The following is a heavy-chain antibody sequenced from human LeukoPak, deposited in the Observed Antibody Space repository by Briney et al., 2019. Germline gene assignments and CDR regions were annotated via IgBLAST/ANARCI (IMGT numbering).Heavy chain of an antibody. CDR3: APSGRGGPYYFDY. V-gene: IGHV1-2*02. CDR2: INPNSGGT. J-gene: IGHJ4*02. CDR1: GYTFTGYY. Sequence: GASVKVSCKASGYTFTGYYLHWVRQAPGQGLEWMGWINPNSGGTNYAQKFQGRVTMTRDTSISTAYMELSRLRSDDTAVYYCAPSGRGGPYYFDYWGQGTLVTVSS. D-gene: IGHD3-10*01.